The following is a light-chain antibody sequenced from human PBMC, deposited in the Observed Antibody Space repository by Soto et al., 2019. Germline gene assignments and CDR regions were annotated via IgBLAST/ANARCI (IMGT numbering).Light chain of an antibody. J-gene: IGLJ2*01. V-gene: IGLV2-23*01. Sequence: QSALTQPASVSGSPGQSITLSCTGTSSDVGRYNLVSWYQQHPGKAPKLMIYEGSKRPSGVSNRFSGSKSGNTASLTISGLQAEDEADYCCCSYAGSSTDVVFGGGTKLTVL. CDR1: SSDVGRYNL. CDR3: CSYAGSSTDVV. CDR2: EGS.